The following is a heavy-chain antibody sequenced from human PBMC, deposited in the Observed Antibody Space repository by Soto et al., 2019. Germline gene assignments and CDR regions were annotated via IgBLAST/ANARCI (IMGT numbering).Heavy chain of an antibody. CDR1: GGSISSSYW. CDR3: ARDFTLFGVVPRLLDP. V-gene: IGHV4-4*02. D-gene: IGHD3-3*01. CDR2: IHHSGST. Sequence: SETLSLTCAVSGGSISSSYWWSWLRQPPGMGLEWIGEIHHSGSTNYNPSLKSRVTISVDKSKNQFSLRLSSVTAADTAVYYCARDFTLFGVVPRLLDPWGQGTLVTVYS. J-gene: IGHJ5*02.